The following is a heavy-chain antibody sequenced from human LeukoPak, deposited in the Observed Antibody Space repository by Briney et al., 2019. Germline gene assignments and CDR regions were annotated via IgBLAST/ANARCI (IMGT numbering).Heavy chain of an antibody. CDR3: ARDTENGLYYDILTGYRPPFDY. Sequence: ASVKVSCKASGYTFTTYGFSWVRQAPGQGLEWMGWISSYNGGAGYAQKLQGRVTMTTDTSTSTAYMELRSLRSDDTAVYYCARDTENGLYYDILTGYRPPFDYWGQGTLVTVSS. CDR1: GYTFTTYG. D-gene: IGHD3-9*01. J-gene: IGHJ4*02. V-gene: IGHV1-18*01. CDR2: ISSYNGGA.